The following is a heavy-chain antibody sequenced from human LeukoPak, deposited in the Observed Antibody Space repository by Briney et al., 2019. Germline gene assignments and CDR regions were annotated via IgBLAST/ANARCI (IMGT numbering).Heavy chain of an antibody. Sequence: ASVKVSCKASGYTFTGYYMHWVRQAPGQGLEWMGRINPNSGGTNYAQKFQGRVTVTRDTSTSTAYMELSSLRSEDTAVYYCARGYDLYDYWGQGTLVTVSS. V-gene: IGHV1-2*06. CDR2: INPNSGGT. CDR1: GYTFTGYY. J-gene: IGHJ4*02. D-gene: IGHD5-12*01. CDR3: ARGYDLYDY.